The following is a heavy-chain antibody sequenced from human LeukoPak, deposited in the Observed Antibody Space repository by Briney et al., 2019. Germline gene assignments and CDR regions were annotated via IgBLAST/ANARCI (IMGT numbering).Heavy chain of an antibody. CDR2: INHSGST. CDR3: ARGREYYDSSGYSEMGDFDY. V-gene: IGHV4-34*01. CDR1: GGSFSGYY. Sequence: SETLSLTCAVYGGSFSGYYWSWIRQPPGKGLEWIGEINHSGSTNYNPPLKSRVTISVDTSKNQFSLKLSSVTAADTAVYYCARGREYYDSSGYSEMGDFDYWGQGTLVTVSS. J-gene: IGHJ4*02. D-gene: IGHD3-22*01.